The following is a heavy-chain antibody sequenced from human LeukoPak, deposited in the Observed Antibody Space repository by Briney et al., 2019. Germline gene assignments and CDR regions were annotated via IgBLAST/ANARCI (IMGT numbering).Heavy chain of an antibody. CDR3: ARAYYYDSSGYYYVPQDAFDI. CDR2: MNPNSGNT. V-gene: IGHV1-8*01. D-gene: IGHD3-22*01. Sequence: ASVKVSCTASGYTFTSYDINWVRQATGQGLEWMGWMNPNSGNTGYAQKFQGRVTMTRNTSISIAYMELSSLRSDDTAVYYCARAYYYDSSGYYYVPQDAFDIWGQGTMVTVSS. J-gene: IGHJ3*02. CDR1: GYTFTSYD.